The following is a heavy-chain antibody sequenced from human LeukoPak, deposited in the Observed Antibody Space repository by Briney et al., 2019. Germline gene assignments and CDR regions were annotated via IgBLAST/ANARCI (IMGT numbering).Heavy chain of an antibody. V-gene: IGHV3-23*01. J-gene: IGHJ4*02. CDR2: ISGSGGST. Sequence: GGSLRLPCAASGFTFSSYAMSWVRQAPGKGLEWVSAISGSGGSTYYADSVKGRFTISRDNSKNTLYLQMNSLKTEDTAVYYCTALGIAAAGTDYWGQGTLVTVSS. CDR3: TALGIAAAGTDY. CDR1: GFTFSSYA. D-gene: IGHD6-13*01.